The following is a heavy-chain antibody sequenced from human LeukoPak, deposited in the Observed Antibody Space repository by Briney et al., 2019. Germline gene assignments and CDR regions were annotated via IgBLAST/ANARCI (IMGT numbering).Heavy chain of an antibody. V-gene: IGHV1-18*01. CDR2: ISAYNGNT. Sequence: ASVKVSCKASGYTFTSYGISWVRQAPGQGLEWMRWISAYNGNTNYAQKLQGRVTMTTDTFTSTAYMELRSLRSDDTAVYYCARDCSSTSCYSVWFDPWGQGTLVTVSS. D-gene: IGHD2-2*01. CDR1: GYTFTSYG. J-gene: IGHJ5*02. CDR3: ARDCSSTSCYSVWFDP.